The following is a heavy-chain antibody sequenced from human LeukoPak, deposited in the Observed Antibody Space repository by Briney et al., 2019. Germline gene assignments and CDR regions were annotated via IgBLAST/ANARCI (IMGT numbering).Heavy chain of an antibody. Sequence: GGPLRLSCAASGFTFSSYGMHWVRQAPGKGLEWVAVIWYDGSNKYYADSVKGRFTISRDNSKNTLYLQMNSLRAEDTAVYYCARDDDNSGGMDVWGQGTTVTVSS. CDR3: ARDDDNSGGMDV. J-gene: IGHJ6*02. CDR1: GFTFSSYG. V-gene: IGHV3-33*08. D-gene: IGHD1-1*01. CDR2: IWYDGSNK.